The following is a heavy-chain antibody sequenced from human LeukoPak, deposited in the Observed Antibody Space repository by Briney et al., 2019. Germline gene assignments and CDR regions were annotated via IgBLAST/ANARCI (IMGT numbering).Heavy chain of an antibody. J-gene: IGHJ6*02. CDR3: ARAVREVIGQVIAVAGTDYYYGMDV. D-gene: IGHD6-19*01. CDR1: GGSISSGGYY. Sequence: PSQTLSLTCTVSGGSISSGGYYWSWIRQHPGKGLEWIGYIYYSGSTYYNPSLKSRVTISVDTSKNQFSLKLSSVTAADTAVYYCARAVREVIGQVIAVAGTDYYYGMDVWGQGTTVTVSS. CDR2: IYYSGST. V-gene: IGHV4-31*03.